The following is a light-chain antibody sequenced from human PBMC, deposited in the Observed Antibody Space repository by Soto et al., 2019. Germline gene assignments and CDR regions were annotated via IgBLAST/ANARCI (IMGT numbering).Light chain of an antibody. J-gene: IGLJ2*01. CDR3: SSYTSSSNLVV. Sequence: QSALTQPASVSGSPGQSITISCTGTSSDVGGYNYVSWYQQHPGKAPKLMIYDVSNRPSGVSNRFSGSQSGNTAALTISGLQAEDEADDYCSSYTSSSNLVVFGGGTKLTVL. CDR2: DVS. V-gene: IGLV2-14*01. CDR1: SSDVGGYNY.